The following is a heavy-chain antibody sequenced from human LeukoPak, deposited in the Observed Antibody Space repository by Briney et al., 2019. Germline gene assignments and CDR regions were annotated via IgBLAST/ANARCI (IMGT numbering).Heavy chain of an antibody. CDR1: GFTFSNYG. J-gene: IGHJ5*02. Sequence: GSLRLSCAASGFTFSNYGMSWVRQAPGKGLEWVSGISGSGDSTYYADSVKGRFTISRDNSKNMLYLQMNSLRAEDTAEYYCAKGASGGFLEWFEAWGQGTLVTVTS. V-gene: IGHV3-23*01. D-gene: IGHD3-3*01. CDR2: ISGSGDST. CDR3: AKGASGGFLEWFEA.